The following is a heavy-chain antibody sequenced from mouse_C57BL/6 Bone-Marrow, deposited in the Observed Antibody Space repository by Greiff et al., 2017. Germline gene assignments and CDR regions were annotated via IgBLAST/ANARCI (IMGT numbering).Heavy chain of an antibody. CDR3: ASLRRRAY. Sequence: VQRVESGPGLVAPSQSLSITCTVSGFSLTSYGVDWVRQSSGKGLEWLGVIWGVGSTNYNSALKSSLSIRTDNSKSQVFVKMNSLQTDDTAMYYCASLRRRAYWGQGTLGTVSA. CDR1: GFSLTSYG. J-gene: IGHJ3*01. V-gene: IGHV2-6*01. D-gene: IGHD2-12*01. CDR2: IWGVGST.